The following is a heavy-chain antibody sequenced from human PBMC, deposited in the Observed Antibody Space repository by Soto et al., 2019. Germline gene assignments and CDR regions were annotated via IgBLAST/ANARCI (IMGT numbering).Heavy chain of an antibody. CDR1: GFTFSGYA. CDR2: ISSNGGST. D-gene: IGHD2-2*01. J-gene: IGHJ4*02. CDR3: VKDSTTSGFSCSVTSCGLFDY. Sequence: GGSLRLSCSASGFTFSGYAMHWVRQAPGMGLEYVSAISSNGGSTYYADSVKGRFTISRDNSKNTLYLQMSSLRAEDTAVYYCVKDSTTSGFSCSVTSCGLFDYWGQGTLVTVSS. V-gene: IGHV3-64D*08.